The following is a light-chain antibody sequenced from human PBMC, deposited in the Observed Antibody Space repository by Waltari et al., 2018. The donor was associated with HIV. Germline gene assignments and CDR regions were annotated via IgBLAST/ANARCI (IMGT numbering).Light chain of an antibody. CDR1: SSDVGSYKH. J-gene: IGLJ2*01. V-gene: IGLV2-23*02. Sequence: QSALTQPASVSGSPGQSITISCTGSSSDVGSYKHVSWYQQHPGKAPRLILYEVSKRPSGVSNRYSASKSGKTASLTVSGLRAEDEAYYYCSSYAGSSTFVIFGGGTKLTVL. CDR2: EVS. CDR3: SSYAGSSTFVI.